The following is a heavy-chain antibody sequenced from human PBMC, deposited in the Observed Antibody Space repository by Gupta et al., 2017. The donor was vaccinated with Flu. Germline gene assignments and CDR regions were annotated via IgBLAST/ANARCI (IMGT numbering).Heavy chain of an antibody. V-gene: IGHV3-21*01. CDR2: ISSSSSYI. D-gene: IGHD3-3*01. J-gene: IGHJ6*02. CDR3: ARAFDFPSGMDV. CDR1: GFTFITYG. Sequence: EVQLVESGGGLVKPGGSLRLSCAASGFTFITYGMNWVRQAPGKGLEWVSSISSSSSYIYYADSVKGRFTISRDNAKNSLYLQMNSLRAEDTAVYYCARAFDFPSGMDVWGQGTTVTVSS.